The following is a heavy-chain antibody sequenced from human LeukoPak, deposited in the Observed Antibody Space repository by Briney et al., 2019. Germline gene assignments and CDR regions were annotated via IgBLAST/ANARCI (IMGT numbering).Heavy chain of an antibody. V-gene: IGHV3-20*04. CDR2: INWNGGST. D-gene: IGHD3-16*01. CDR3: ARGNYDYVWGSFDY. Sequence: GGSLRLSCAASGFTFDDYGMSWVRQAPGKGLEWVSGINWNGGSTGYADSVKGRFTISRDNAKNSLYLQMNSLRAEDTALYYCARGNYDYVWGSFDYWGQGTLVTVSS. J-gene: IGHJ4*02. CDR1: GFTFDDYG.